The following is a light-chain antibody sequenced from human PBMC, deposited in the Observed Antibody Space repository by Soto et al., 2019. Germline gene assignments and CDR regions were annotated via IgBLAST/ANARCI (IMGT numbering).Light chain of an antibody. Sequence: QSVLTQPPSVSAAPGQKVTISCSGSSSNIGNNYVSWYQQLPGTAPKLLIYDNNKRPSGIPDRFSGSKSGTSATLGITGLQTEDEGDYYCGTWDSSLSTVVFGGGTKLTVL. CDR1: SSNIGNNY. CDR3: GTWDSSLSTVV. V-gene: IGLV1-51*01. J-gene: IGLJ2*01. CDR2: DNN.